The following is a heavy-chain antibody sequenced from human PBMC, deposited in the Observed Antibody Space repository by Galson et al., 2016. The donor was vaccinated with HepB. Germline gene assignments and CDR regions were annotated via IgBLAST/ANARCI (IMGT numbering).Heavy chain of an antibody. CDR3: AREGPHWAVDI. CDR1: GFSFRTSD. D-gene: IGHD1-1*01. CDR2: IGTGDDT. V-gene: IGHV3-13*01. Sequence: SLRLSCAASGFSFRTSDMHWVRQVVGKGLEWVSGIGTGDDTYYHDSVKGRCTITRKNAKNYLYLQMNSLRVEDTAIYYCAREGPHWAVDIWGQGTMVTVSS. J-gene: IGHJ3*02.